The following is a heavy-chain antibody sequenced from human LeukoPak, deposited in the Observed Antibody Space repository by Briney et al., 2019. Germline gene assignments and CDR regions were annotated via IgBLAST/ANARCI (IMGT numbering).Heavy chain of an antibody. V-gene: IGHV3-30-3*01. J-gene: IGHJ4*02. CDR2: ISYDESNK. CDR1: GFTFSSYA. Sequence: GRSLRLSCAASGFTFSSYAMHWVRQAPGKGLEWVAVISYDESNKYYADSVKGRFTISRDNSKNTLYLQMNSLRAEDTAVYYCARESSSSWFDYWGQGTLVTVSS. CDR3: ARESSSSWFDY. D-gene: IGHD6-13*01.